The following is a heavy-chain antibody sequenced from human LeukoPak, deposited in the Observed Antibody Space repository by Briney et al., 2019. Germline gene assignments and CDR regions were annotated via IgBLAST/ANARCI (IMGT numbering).Heavy chain of an antibody. CDR3: AKFQVILAGYEFDY. CDR1: GFTLSSYA. D-gene: IGHD3-9*01. Sequence: GGSLRLSCAASGFTLSSYAMSWVRQAPGKGLEWVSVIGGSDGSTYYADSVKGRFTISRDNSKNTLYLQMNSPRAEDTAVYYCAKFQVILAGYEFDYWGQGTLVTVSS. V-gene: IGHV3-23*01. J-gene: IGHJ4*02. CDR2: IGGSDGST.